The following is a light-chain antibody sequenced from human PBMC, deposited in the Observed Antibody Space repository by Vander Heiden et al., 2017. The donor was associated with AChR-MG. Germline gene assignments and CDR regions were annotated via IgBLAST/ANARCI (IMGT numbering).Light chain of an antibody. CDR3: NSRDSSGNHWV. V-gene: IGLV3-19*01. CDR2: GKN. J-gene: IGLJ3*02. Sequence: SSELPQDPAVSVALGQTARITCQGDSLRSYYASWYQQKPGQAPVLVIYGKNNRPSGIPDRFSGSSSGNTASLTITGAQAEDEADYYCNSRDSSGNHWVFGGGTKLTVL. CDR1: SLRSYY.